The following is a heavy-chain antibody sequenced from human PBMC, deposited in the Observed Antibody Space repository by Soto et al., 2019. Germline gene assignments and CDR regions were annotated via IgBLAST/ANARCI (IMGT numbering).Heavy chain of an antibody. CDR3: ARRGLDIVVVPAAIGWFDP. V-gene: IGHV4-39*01. CDR1: GVSINNSDFL. D-gene: IGHD2-2*01. J-gene: IGHJ5*02. CDR2: IYFGGNT. Sequence: SETLSLTCTVSGVSINNSDFLWGWVRQPPGKALEWIGSIYFGGNTYYNPSLKSRVTISVDTSKNQFSLKLSSVTAADTAVYYCARRGLDIVVVPAAIGWFDPWGQGTLVTVSS.